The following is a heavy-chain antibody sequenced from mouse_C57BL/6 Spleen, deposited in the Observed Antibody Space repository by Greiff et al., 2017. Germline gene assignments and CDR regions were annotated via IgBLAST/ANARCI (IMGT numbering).Heavy chain of an antibody. CDR2: IYPGSGNT. D-gene: IGHD1-1*01. J-gene: IGHJ3*01. CDR3: ARVTTRFAY. CDR1: GYTFTDYY. Sequence: QVQLKESGAELVRPGASVKLSCKASGYTFTDYYINWVKQRPGQGLEWISRIYPGSGNTYYTEKFKGKATLTAEKSSSTAYMQLSSLTSEDSAVYFCARVTTRFAYWGQGTLVTVAA. V-gene: IGHV1-76*01.